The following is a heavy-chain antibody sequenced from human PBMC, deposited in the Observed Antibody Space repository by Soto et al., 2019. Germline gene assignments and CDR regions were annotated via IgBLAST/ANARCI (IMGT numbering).Heavy chain of an antibody. CDR2: IGSNGSTI. CDR1: GFNFSTYS. CDR3: ARSGGSYRGFQH. V-gene: IGHV3-48*02. D-gene: IGHD1-26*01. Sequence: EVQLVESGGGLVQPGGSLRLSCAASGFNFSTYSMNWVRQAPGKGLEWVSYIGSNGSTIYYADSVKGRFTISRDNAKNSLYLQMDSLRDEDTAVYYCARSGGSYRGFQHWGQGTLVTVSS. J-gene: IGHJ1*01.